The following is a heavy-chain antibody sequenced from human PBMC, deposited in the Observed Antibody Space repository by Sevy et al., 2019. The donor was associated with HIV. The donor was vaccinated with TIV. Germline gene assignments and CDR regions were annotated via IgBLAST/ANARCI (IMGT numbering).Heavy chain of an antibody. CDR3: ARVGLGYDTSGVDY. Sequence: GGSLRLSCAASGFTFSSYWMHWVRQAPGMGLVWVSLINSDGSSTNYADSVKGRFTISRDNAKNTLYLQMNSLRAEDTAVYFCARVGLGYDTSGVDYWGQGTLVTVSS. V-gene: IGHV3-74*01. D-gene: IGHD3-22*01. CDR2: INSDGSST. J-gene: IGHJ4*02. CDR1: GFTFSSYW.